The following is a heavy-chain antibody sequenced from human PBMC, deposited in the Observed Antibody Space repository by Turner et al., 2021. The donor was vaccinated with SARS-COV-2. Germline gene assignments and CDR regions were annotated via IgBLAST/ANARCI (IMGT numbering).Heavy chain of an antibody. CDR1: GFTFMSYA. V-gene: IGHV3-23*01. D-gene: IGHD6-13*01. CDR3: AKTHGAAAGTFDY. CDR2: ISGSGCRK. Sequence: EVKLLESGGGLVQPGGSLRLSCAASGFTFMSYAMSWVRQAPGKGLDWVSAISGSGCRKYYADSVKGRFTISRDNSKNTLYLQMNSLRAEDTAVYYCAKTHGAAAGTFDYWGQGTLVTVSS. J-gene: IGHJ4*02.